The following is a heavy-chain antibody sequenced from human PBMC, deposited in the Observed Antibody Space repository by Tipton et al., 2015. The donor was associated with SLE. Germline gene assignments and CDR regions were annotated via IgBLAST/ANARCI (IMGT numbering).Heavy chain of an antibody. CDR2: IYHTGSP. V-gene: IGHV4-39*07. D-gene: IGHD3-3*01. CDR1: GGSLRSSPYF. Sequence: TLSLTCTVSGGSLRSSPYFWGWFRQPPGKGLEGIGIIYHTGSPNYTPSPKSRVTMSLDTSQNQFSLKLSSVTAADTAVYYCARVDDFPTTWRFDPWGLGTLVTVSS. CDR3: ARVDDFPTTWRFDP. J-gene: IGHJ5*02.